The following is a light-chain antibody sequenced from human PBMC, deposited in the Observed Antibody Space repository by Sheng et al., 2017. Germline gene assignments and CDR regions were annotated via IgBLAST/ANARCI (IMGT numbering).Light chain of an antibody. Sequence: SYELTQPPSVSVSPGQTASITCSGDKLGDKYACWYQQKPGQSPVLVIYQDSKRPSGIPERFSGSSSGTTVTLTISGVQAEDEADYYCQSADSSGTYVVFGGGTKLTVL. V-gene: IGLV3-25*03. CDR2: QDS. J-gene: IGLJ2*01. CDR1: KLGDKY. CDR3: QSADSSGTYVV.